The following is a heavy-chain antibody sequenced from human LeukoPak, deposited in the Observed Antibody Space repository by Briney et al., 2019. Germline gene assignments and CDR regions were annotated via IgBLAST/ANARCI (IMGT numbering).Heavy chain of an antibody. J-gene: IGHJ4*02. CDR2: IRSKAYGGTT. D-gene: IGHD1-26*01. CDR1: GFSFGDYA. V-gene: IGHV3-49*04. CDR3: SREWRIVGGSYFDY. Sequence: GGSLRLSCTASGFSFGDYAMSWVRQAPGKGLEWVSFIRSKAYGGTTEYAASVKGRFTISRDDSKSIAYLQMNSLKAEDTAVYYCSREWRIVGGSYFDYWGQRTLVTVSA.